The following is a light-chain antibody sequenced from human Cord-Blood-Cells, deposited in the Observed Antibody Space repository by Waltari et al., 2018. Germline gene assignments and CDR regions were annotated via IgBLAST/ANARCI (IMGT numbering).Light chain of an antibody. CDR2: EVS. V-gene: IGLV2-8*01. CDR1: SSDVGGYNY. CDR3: SSYAGSNNYWV. J-gene: IGLJ3*02. Sequence: QSALTQPPSASGSPRQSVTISCTGTSSDVGGYNYVSWYQQHPGKAPKLMIYEVSKRPSGVPDRFSGSKSGNTASLTVSGLQAEDEADYYCSSYAGSNNYWVFGGGTKLTVL.